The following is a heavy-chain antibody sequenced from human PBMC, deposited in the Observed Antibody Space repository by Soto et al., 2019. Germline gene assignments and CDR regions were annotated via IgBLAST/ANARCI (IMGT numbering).Heavy chain of an antibody. Sequence: GGSLRLSYAASGFTVSIKYMSWVRQAPGKGLEWVSALYSGGSTNYADSVKGRFTISRDNSRNTLYLQMNSLTAEDTAVYYCARDLGAYCGDDCYSNSFDIWGQGTMVTVSS. V-gene: IGHV3-66*01. CDR3: ARDLGAYCGDDCYSNSFDI. CDR1: GFTVSIKY. J-gene: IGHJ3*02. D-gene: IGHD2-21*02. CDR2: LYSGGST.